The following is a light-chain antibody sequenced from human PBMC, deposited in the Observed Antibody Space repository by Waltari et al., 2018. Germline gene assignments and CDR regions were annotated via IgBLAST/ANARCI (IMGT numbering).Light chain of an antibody. Sequence: EIVLTQSPGTLSLSPGERATLSCRASQSVSSSYLAWYQQKPGQAPRLLIYGASNRATGLPDRFSGSGSGTDFTLTISRLEPEDFAVYYCQQYGSSFTFGPGTKVDIK. J-gene: IGKJ3*01. CDR3: QQYGSSFT. CDR2: GAS. CDR1: QSVSSSY. V-gene: IGKV3-20*01.